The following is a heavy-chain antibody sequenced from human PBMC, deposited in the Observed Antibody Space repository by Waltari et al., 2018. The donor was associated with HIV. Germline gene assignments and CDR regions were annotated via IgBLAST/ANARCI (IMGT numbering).Heavy chain of an antibody. J-gene: IGHJ6*04. V-gene: IGHV1-3*04. CDR1: GYNFITYA. Sequence: QVLLVQTGAEVKKPGASVWVSCKASGYNFITYAIHWVREAPGERLEWMGCITTVNGNKKDSQKIPARVTNTSDTSTATAHMELGRLRSEDTAIYYCARERKVVGASPYYGLDVWGKGTTVTVSS. D-gene: IGHD2-15*01. CDR2: ITTVNGNK. CDR3: ARERKVVGASPYYGLDV.